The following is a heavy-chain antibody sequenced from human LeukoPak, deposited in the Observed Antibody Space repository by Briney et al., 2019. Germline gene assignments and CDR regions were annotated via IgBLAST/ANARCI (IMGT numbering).Heavy chain of an antibody. J-gene: IGHJ4*02. V-gene: IGHV3-21*04. D-gene: IGHD1-1*01. Sequence: GGSLRLSCAASGFTFSTYSMNWVRQAPGKGLEWVSSITSTSSYIFYAGSVKGRFTISRDNARNSLYLQMNSLRAEDTAVYYCAKGLEIGTLLIDYWGQGTLVTVSS. CDR2: ITSTSSYI. CDR1: GFTFSTYS. CDR3: AKGLEIGTLLIDY.